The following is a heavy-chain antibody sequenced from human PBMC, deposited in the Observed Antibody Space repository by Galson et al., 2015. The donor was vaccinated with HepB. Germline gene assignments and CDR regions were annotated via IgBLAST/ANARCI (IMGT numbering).Heavy chain of an antibody. CDR1: GFTFSNAW. Sequence: SLRLSCAASGFTFSNAWMNWVRQAPGKGLEWVGRIKSKTDGGTTDYAAPVKGRFTISRDDSKNTLYLQMNSLKTEDTAVYYCTTDSTGAPRGAFDIWGQGTMVTVSS. CDR3: TTDSTGAPRGAFDI. J-gene: IGHJ3*02. D-gene: IGHD3-10*01. V-gene: IGHV3-15*07. CDR2: IKSKTDGGTT.